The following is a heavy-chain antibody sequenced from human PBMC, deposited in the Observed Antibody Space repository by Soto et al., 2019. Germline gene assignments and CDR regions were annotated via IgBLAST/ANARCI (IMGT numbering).Heavy chain of an antibody. Sequence: GGSLRLSCAASGFTFSSYGMHWVRQAPGKGLEWVAVISYDGSNKYYADSVKGRFTISRENSKNTLYLQMNGLRAEDTAVYYCAKAFGGSYWEQLDYWGQGTLVTVSS. CDR3: AKAFGGSYWEQLDY. CDR2: ISYDGSNK. CDR1: GFTFSSYG. D-gene: IGHD1-26*01. V-gene: IGHV3-30*18. J-gene: IGHJ4*02.